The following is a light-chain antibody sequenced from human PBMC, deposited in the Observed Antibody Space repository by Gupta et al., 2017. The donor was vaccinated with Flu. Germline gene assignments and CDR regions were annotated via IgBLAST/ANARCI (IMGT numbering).Light chain of an antibody. J-gene: IGKJ1*01. CDR2: AAY. CDR3: QQNYRTSWT. V-gene: IGKV1-39*01. CDR1: QSLNNY. Sequence: DIQLTQSPSSLSASVGDRVTITCRASQSLNNYLNWYQQKPGKAPKLLIYAAYNLQSGVPSRFSGGLSGTDFTLTISSLQTEDFATYYCQQNYRTSWTFGQGTKVEIK.